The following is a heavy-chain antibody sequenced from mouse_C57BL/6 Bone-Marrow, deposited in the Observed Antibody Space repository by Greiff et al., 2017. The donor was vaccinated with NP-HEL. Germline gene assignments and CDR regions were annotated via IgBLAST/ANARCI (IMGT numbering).Heavy chain of an antibody. J-gene: IGHJ1*03. CDR1: GYTFTDYY. Sequence: EVQLHQSGPVLVKPGASVKMSCKASGYTFTDYYMNWVKQSHGKSLEWIGVINPYNGGTSSNQKFKGKATLTVDKSSSTAYMELNSLTSEDSAVYYCARWGGNYVGWYFDVWGTGTTVTVSS. CDR2: INPYNGGT. D-gene: IGHD2-1*01. V-gene: IGHV1-19*01. CDR3: ARWGGNYVGWYFDV.